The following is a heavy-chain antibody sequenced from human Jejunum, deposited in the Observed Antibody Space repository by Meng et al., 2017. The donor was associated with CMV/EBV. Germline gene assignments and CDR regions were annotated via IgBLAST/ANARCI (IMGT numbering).Heavy chain of an antibody. V-gene: IGHV4-59*11. CDR3: ARGSRASGGTLDY. CDR1: GVSIKSQY. CDR2: IYYTGTT. J-gene: IGHJ4*02. Sequence: VSGVSIKSQYWSWIRQPPGKGLEWIGSIYYTGTTSYNPSLESRVIILMDTSNRQFSLKLGSVTAADTAVYYCARGSRASGGTLDYWGQGALVTVSS. D-gene: IGHD2-15*01.